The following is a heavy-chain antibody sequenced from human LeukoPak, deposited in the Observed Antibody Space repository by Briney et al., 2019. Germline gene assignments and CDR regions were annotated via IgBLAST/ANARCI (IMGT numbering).Heavy chain of an antibody. CDR2: ITTTSNI. D-gene: IGHD2-15*01. CDR1: GFTFSSYS. J-gene: IGHJ3*02. V-gene: IGHV3-48*01. CDR3: ARDKDYAFDI. Sequence: GGSLRLSCAASGFTFSSYSMNWVRQAPGKGLEWVSHITTTSNIHGADSVKGRFTISRDNAKNSLYLQMNSLRADDTAVYYCARDKDYAFDIWGQGTMVTVSS.